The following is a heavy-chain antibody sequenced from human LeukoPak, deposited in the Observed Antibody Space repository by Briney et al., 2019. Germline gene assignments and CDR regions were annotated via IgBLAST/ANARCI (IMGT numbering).Heavy chain of an antibody. V-gene: IGHV3-23*01. J-gene: IGHJ5*02. Sequence: PGGSLRLSCAASGFTFSTYNMNWVRQAPGKGLEWVSAISGSGGSTYYADSVKGRFTISRDNSKNTLYLQMNSLRAEDTAVYYCAKGGTSWFDPWGQGTLVTVSS. CDR3: AKGGTSWFDP. CDR1: GFTFSTYN. CDR2: ISGSGGST.